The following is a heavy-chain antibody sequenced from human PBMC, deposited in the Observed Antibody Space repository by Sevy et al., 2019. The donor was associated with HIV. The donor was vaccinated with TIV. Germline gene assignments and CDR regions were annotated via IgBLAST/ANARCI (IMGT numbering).Heavy chain of an antibody. CDR2: IYTSGST. Sequence: SETLSLTCTVSGGSISSYYWSWIRQPAGKGLEWIGRIYTSGSTNYNPSLKSRVTMSVDTSKNQVSLKLSSVTAADTAVYYCARDYDFWSGYYAGGYYYYGMDVWGQGTTVTVSS. CDR3: ARDYDFWSGYYAGGYYYYGMDV. CDR1: GGSISSYY. V-gene: IGHV4-4*07. J-gene: IGHJ6*02. D-gene: IGHD3-3*01.